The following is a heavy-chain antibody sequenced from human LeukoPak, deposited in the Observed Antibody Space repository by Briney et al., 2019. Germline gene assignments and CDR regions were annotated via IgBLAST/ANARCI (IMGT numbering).Heavy chain of an antibody. CDR3: AREFDFWSGYLDY. D-gene: IGHD3-3*01. V-gene: IGHV1-69*04. Sequence: KPGSSVKVSCKASGVTFSSYTMSWVRQAPGQGLEWLGRINPILGIANYAQKFQGRVTITADKSTSTAYMELSSLRSEDTAVYYCAREFDFWSGYLDYWGQGTLVTVSS. J-gene: IGHJ4*02. CDR2: INPILGIA. CDR1: GVTFSSYT.